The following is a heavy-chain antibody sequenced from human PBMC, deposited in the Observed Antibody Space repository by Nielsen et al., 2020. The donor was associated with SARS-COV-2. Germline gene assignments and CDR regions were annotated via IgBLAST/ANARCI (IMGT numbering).Heavy chain of an antibody. V-gene: IGHV3-21*01. CDR1: GFTFSSYS. D-gene: IGHD3-22*01. Sequence: GESLKISCAASGFTFSSYSMNWVRQAPGKGLEWVSSISSSSSYIYYADSVKGRFTISRDNSKNTLYLQMNSLRAEDTAVYYCARDHKGYYDSSGYPDYWGQGTLVTVSS. CDR2: ISSSSSYI. J-gene: IGHJ4*02. CDR3: ARDHKGYYDSSGYPDY.